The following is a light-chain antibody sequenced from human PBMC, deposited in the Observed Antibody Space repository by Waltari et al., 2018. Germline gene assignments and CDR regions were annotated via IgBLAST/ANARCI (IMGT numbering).Light chain of an antibody. J-gene: IGLJ1*01. CDR2: YDS. CDR1: NIGTKS. CDR3: QVWDANNDPGV. Sequence: SYVLTQPPSVSVAPGKTARITFGGNNIGTKSVHWYQQKPGQAPILVISYDSDRPSGIPERFSGSNSGNTATLTISRVEAADEADYYCQVWDANNDPGVFGTGTEVTVL. V-gene: IGLV3-21*04.